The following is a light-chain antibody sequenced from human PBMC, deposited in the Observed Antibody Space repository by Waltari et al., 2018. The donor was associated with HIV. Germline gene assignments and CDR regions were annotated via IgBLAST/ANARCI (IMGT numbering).Light chain of an antibody. CDR3: ASWDDRLNGQGV. J-gene: IGLJ3*02. CDR1: RSNIGSNT. Sequence: QSVLTQPPSASGIPGQRVTIPCSGTRSNIGSNTLNWYQKLPGTAPKLLIYNDDQRPSGVPERFSGSRSGTSAALAINGLQSEDEADYYCASWDDRLNGQGVFGGGTTLTVL. CDR2: NDD. V-gene: IGLV1-44*01.